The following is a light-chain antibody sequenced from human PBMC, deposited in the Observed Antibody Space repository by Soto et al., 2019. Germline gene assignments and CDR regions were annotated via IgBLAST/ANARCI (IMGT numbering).Light chain of an antibody. J-gene: IGKJ1*01. V-gene: IGKV3-20*01. Sequence: EIVLTQSPGTLSLSPGERATLSCRASESISSSYLAWYQQRPGQASRLLIYGASTRATGIPDRFSGSGSGTDFTLTISRLEPEDSAVYYCQQYGGSPRTFGQGTKVEIK. CDR3: QQYGGSPRT. CDR1: ESISSSY. CDR2: GAS.